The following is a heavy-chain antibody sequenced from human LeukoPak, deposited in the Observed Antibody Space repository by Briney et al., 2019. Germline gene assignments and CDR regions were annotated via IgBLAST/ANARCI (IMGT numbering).Heavy chain of an antibody. CDR2: IYSGGST. D-gene: IGHD3-22*01. J-gene: IGHJ4*02. Sequence: PGGSLRLSCAASGFTFSSYAMSWVRQAPGKGLEWVSVIYSGGSTYYADSVKGRFTISRHNSKNTLYLQMNSLRAEDTAVYYCARDPYYYDSSGPGGAFWGQGTLVTVSS. V-gene: IGHV3-53*04. CDR3: ARDPYYYDSSGPGGAF. CDR1: GFTFSSYA.